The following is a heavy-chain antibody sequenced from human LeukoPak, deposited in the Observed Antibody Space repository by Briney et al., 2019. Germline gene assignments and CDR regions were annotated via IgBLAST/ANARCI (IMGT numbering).Heavy chain of an antibody. D-gene: IGHD3-22*01. CDR1: GFTFSIYA. J-gene: IGHJ4*02. V-gene: IGHV3-23*01. Sequence: GGSLRLSCAASGFTFSIYAMSWVRQAPGKGLEWVSAITGSTGHTYYADSVKGRFTISRDNSKNTLYLHINSLRAEDTAVYYCAKEWYSSGYHGFDYWGQGTLVTVSS. CDR2: ITGSTGHT. CDR3: AKEWYSSGYHGFDY.